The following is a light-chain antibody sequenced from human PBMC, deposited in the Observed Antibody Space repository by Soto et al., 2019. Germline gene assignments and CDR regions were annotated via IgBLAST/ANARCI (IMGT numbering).Light chain of an antibody. CDR3: QHYRDSPLT. CDR2: GAS. V-gene: IGKV3-20*01. CDR1: QTVRTNY. J-gene: IGKJ4*01. Sequence: EIVLTQSPGTLSLSPGERATLSCRASQTVRTNYLAWFQHKPGQAPRLLIYGASSRATGIPDKLSGSGSGTDFTLTINRLEPEDFAVYFCQHYRDSPLTFGGGPKVEIK.